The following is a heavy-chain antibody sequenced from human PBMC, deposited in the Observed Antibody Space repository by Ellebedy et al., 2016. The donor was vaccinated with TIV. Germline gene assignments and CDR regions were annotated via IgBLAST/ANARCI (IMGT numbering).Heavy chain of an antibody. CDR2: INHSGST. J-gene: IGHJ5*02. V-gene: IGHV4-34*01. Sequence: SETLSLXXAVYGGSFSGYYWSWIRQPPGKGLEWIGEINHSGSTNYNPSLKSRVTISVDTSKNQFSLKLSSVTAADTAVYYCARGVVVVAATPHNWFDPWGQGTLVTVSS. CDR3: ARGVVVVAATPHNWFDP. D-gene: IGHD2-15*01. CDR1: GGSFSGYY.